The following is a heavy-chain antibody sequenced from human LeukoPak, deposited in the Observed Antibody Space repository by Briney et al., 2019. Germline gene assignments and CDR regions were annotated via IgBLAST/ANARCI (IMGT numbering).Heavy chain of an antibody. D-gene: IGHD3-10*01. CDR2: IFYSGTT. V-gene: IGHV4-59*12. CDR3: ARRGSGSYYKP. J-gene: IGHJ5*02. Sequence: SETLSLTCTVSGGSISNYYWNWIRQPPGKGLEWIGYIFYSGTTNYNPSLKSRVTISVDTSKSQFSLKLSSVTAADTAVYYCARRGSGSYYKPWGQGTLVTVSS. CDR1: GGSISNYY.